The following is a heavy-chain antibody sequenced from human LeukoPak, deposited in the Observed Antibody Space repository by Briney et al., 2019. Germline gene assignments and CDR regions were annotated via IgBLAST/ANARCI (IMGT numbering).Heavy chain of an antibody. V-gene: IGHV4-59*08. CDR3: ARLMGGLRWFDP. D-gene: IGHD3-16*01. Sequence: SETLSLTCTVSGGSISSYYWSWIRQPPGKGLEWIGYIYNSGSTNYNPSLKSRVTISVDTSKNHFSLKLRSVTAADTAVYYCARLMGGLRWFDPWGQGTLVIVSS. CDR1: GGSISSYY. J-gene: IGHJ5*02. CDR2: IYNSGST.